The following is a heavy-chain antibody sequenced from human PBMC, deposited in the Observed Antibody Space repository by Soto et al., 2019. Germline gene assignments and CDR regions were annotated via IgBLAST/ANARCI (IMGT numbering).Heavy chain of an antibody. Sequence: SVKVSCEASGGTFSSYAISWVRQAPGQGLEWMGWIIPIFGTANYAQKFQGRVKITADKYTSTAYMELRSLRSEDTAVYDCARGGIGEAIVVVPAAPPYYYYYGMDVWGQGTTVTVSS. J-gene: IGHJ6*02. CDR1: GGTFSSYA. CDR3: ARGGIGEAIVVVPAAPPYYYYYGMDV. CDR2: IIPIFGTA. V-gene: IGHV1-69*06. D-gene: IGHD2-2*01.